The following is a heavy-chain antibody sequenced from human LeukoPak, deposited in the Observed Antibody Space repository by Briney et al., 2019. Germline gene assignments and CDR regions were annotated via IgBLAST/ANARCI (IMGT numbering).Heavy chain of an antibody. Sequence: GGSLRLSCAASGFTFSSYWMYWVRQVPGKGLVLVSHITSDGSSTSYADSVKGRFTISRDNAKNTVYLQMNSLRAEDTAVYYCARDWYSGSGIYLYWGQGTTVTVSS. CDR2: ITSDGSST. CDR3: ARDWYSGSGIYLY. CDR1: GFTFSSYW. J-gene: IGHJ6*02. V-gene: IGHV3-74*01. D-gene: IGHD3-10*01.